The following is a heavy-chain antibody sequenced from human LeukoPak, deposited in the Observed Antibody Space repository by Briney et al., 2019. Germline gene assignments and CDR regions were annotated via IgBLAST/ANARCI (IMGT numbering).Heavy chain of an antibody. CDR3: ARGYALYSGRYIDFDY. J-gene: IGHJ4*02. CDR2: INPNNGGT. V-gene: IGHV1-2*02. D-gene: IGHD1-26*01. CDR1: GYNFTDYY. Sequence: ASVKVSCKASGYNFTDYYIHWVRQAPGQGLEWMGWINPNNGGTNYAQKFQGRVTMTRDTSISTAYMELSRLRSDDTAVYYCARGYALYSGRYIDFDYWGQGTLVTVSS.